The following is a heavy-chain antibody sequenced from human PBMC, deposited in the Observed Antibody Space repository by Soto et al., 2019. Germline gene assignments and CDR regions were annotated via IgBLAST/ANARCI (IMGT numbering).Heavy chain of an antibody. V-gene: IGHV1-69*01. CDR1: GGTFSSYA. CDR2: IIPIFGTA. D-gene: IGHD3-16*02. Sequence: QVQLVQSGAEVKKPGSSVKVSCKASGGTFSSYAISWVRQAPGQGLEWMGGIIPIFGTANYAQKFQGRVTITADESTSPAYMELSSLRSEDTAVYYCARGYDYVWGSYRDYYYYYGMDVWGQGTTVTVSS. CDR3: ARGYDYVWGSYRDYYYYYGMDV. J-gene: IGHJ6*02.